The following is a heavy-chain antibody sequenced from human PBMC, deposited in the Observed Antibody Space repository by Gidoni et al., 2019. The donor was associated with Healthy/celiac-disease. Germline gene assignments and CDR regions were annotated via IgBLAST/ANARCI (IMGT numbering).Heavy chain of an antibody. CDR1: GFTFSTHS. CDR3: ARVPYCGGDCYSSGCDY. V-gene: IGHV3-48*01. J-gene: IGHJ4*02. D-gene: IGHD2-21*02. Sequence: EVQLVESGGGLVQPGGSLRLSWPASGFTFSTHSRNWVRQSPGKVLEWVSHISSSNRTIYDANSVRGRFTISRDNATNALFLQMNSLRAEDTAVYYCARVPYCGGDCYSSGCDYWGQGTLVTLSS. CDR2: ISSSNRTI.